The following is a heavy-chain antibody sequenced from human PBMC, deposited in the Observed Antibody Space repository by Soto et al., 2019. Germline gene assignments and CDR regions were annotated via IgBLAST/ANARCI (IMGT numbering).Heavy chain of an antibody. D-gene: IGHD4-4*01. J-gene: IGHJ6*02. CDR1: GGSFSGYY. CDR2: INHSGST. V-gene: IGHV4-34*01. CDR3: ARFYSNYLVGYYCYGMDV. Sequence: SETLSLTCAVYGGSFSGYYWSWIRQPPGKGLEWIGEINHSGSTNYNPSLKSRVTISVDTSKNQFSLKLSSVTAADTAVYYCARFYSNYLVGYYCYGMDVWGQGTTVTVSS.